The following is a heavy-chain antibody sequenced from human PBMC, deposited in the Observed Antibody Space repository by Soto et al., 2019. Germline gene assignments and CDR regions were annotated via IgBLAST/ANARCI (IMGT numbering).Heavy chain of an antibody. V-gene: IGHV4-30-4*01. Sequence: SETLSLTCTVSGGSISSGDYYWSWIRQPPGKGLEWIGYIYYSGSTYYNPSLKSRVTISVDTSKNQFSLKLSSVTAADTAVYYCARASRDYYDSSGYYYVVSFDYWGQGTLVTVSS. J-gene: IGHJ4*02. CDR3: ARASRDYYDSSGYYYVVSFDY. CDR2: IYYSGST. CDR1: GGSISSGDYY. D-gene: IGHD3-22*01.